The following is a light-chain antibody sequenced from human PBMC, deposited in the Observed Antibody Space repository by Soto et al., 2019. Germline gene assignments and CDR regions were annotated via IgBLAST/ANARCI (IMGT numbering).Light chain of an antibody. CDR3: KLNNSDSPHT. V-gene: IGKV1-5*01. J-gene: IGKJ3*01. CDR1: QSISSW. CDR2: DAS. Sequence: DVHMTQSPSSLSASVGHRVSIPCRANQSISSWLAWYQQKLWKAPKLLIYDASSLESGVPSRFSGSGPGTKFTLTIRSLQPKDFATYYCKLNNSDSPHTFGGGTKVDI.